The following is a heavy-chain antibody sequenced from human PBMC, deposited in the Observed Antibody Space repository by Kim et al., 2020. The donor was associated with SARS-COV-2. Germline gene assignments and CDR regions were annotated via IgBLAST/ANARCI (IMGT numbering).Heavy chain of an antibody. J-gene: IGHJ4*02. CDR2: ISYDGSNK. Sequence: GGSLILSCAASGFTFSSYGMHWVRQAPGKGLEWVAVISYDGSNKYYADSVKGRFTISRDNSKNTLYLQMNSLRAEDTAVYYCAKGTVDYWGQGTLVTVSS. CDR1: GFTFSSYG. D-gene: IGHD4-17*01. V-gene: IGHV3-30*18. CDR3: AKGTVDY.